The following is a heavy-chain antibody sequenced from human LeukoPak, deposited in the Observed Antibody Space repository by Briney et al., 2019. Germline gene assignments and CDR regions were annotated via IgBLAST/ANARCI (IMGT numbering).Heavy chain of an antibody. CDR3: ARDQGGKYYFDY. D-gene: IGHD1-26*01. Sequence: PGGSLRLSCAASGFSFSSYAMSWVRQAPGEGLEWVSTISGSRGPTHYADSVKGRFTISRDNSKNTLYLQMNSLRAEDTAVYYCARDQGGKYYFDYWGQGTLVTVSS. CDR2: ISGSRGPT. J-gene: IGHJ4*02. CDR1: GFSFSSYA. V-gene: IGHV3-23*01.